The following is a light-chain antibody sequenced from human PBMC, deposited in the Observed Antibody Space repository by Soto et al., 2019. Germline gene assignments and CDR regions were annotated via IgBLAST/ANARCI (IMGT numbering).Light chain of an antibody. CDR2: GAS. V-gene: IGKV3-15*01. Sequence: EIVMTQSPATLSVSPGERATLSCRAGQSVNYNLAWYQQKPGQAPRVLMYGASTRATGIPARFSGRGFGTEFTLTISSLQSEDFAIYYCQHYNNWPPYTFGQGTKLE. J-gene: IGKJ2*01. CDR1: QSVNYN. CDR3: QHYNNWPPYT.